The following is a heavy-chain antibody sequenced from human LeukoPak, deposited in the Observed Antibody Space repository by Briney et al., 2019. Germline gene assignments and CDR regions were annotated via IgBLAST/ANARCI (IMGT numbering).Heavy chain of an antibody. D-gene: IGHD3-22*01. CDR1: GDSVSSNIAA. CDR3: ARGDYDSRHHFVD. V-gene: IGHV6-1*01. CDR2: TYYRSKWFS. Sequence: SQTLSLTCAISGDSVSSNIAAWNWIRQSPSRGLEWLGSTYYRSKWFSDYALSVKSRITISPDTSKNRFSLQLNSVTAADTAVYYCARGDYDSRHHFVDWGQGTLVTVSS. J-gene: IGHJ4*02.